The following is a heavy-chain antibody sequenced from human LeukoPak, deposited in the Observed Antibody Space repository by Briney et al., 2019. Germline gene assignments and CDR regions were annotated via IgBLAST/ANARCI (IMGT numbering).Heavy chain of an antibody. V-gene: IGHV1-46*02. Sequence: GASVKVSCKASGYTFNNHYMYWVRQATGQGLEWMGVINPSGGSTSYAQKFQGRVTMTRDTSTRTVYMEVNSLRSEDTAVYYCARQGTYSSAIGMGYWGQGTPVTVSS. CDR2: INPSGGST. CDR3: ARQGTYSSAIGMGY. J-gene: IGHJ4*02. D-gene: IGHD6-19*01. CDR1: GYTFNNHY.